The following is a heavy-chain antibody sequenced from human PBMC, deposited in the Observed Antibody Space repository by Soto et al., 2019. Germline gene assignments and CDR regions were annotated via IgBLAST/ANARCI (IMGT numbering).Heavy chain of an antibody. J-gene: IGHJ5*02. Sequence: PSETLSLTCTVSGGSISGNFYYWGWIRQPPGKGLEWIAYISYSASINANPSLKSRVTISLDTSKNQFSLKVTSVTAADTAVYYCARGYDWFDPWGQGTLVTVS. CDR2: ISYSASI. D-gene: IGHD5-12*01. CDR1: GGSISGNFYY. CDR3: ARGYDWFDP. V-gene: IGHV4-39*01.